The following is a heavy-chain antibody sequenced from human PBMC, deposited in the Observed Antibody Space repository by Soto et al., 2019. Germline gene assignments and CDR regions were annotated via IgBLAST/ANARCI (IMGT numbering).Heavy chain of an antibody. Sequence: GGSLGLSCAAYGFTFSNYAMTWVRQAPGKGLEWVSGVTRGGSAYYADSVKGRFTISRDNAKNTLYLQMNSLRAEDTAVYYCARFAVGATFDYWGQGTLVTVSS. J-gene: IGHJ4*02. CDR2: VTRGGSA. CDR3: ARFAVGATFDY. CDR1: GFTFSNYA. D-gene: IGHD1-26*01. V-gene: IGHV3-23*01.